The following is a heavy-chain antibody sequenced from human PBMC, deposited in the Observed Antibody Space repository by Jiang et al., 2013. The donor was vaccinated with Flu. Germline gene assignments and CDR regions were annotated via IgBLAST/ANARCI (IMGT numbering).Heavy chain of an antibody. CDR1: GYTFTGYY. J-gene: IGHJ5*02. CDR3: TRGASVSSTGWYRRWFDP. CDR2: IDPKSGGT. V-gene: IGHV1-2*04. Sequence: VQLVESGAEVKKPGASVKVSCKASGYTFTGYYLHWVRQAPGQGLEWVGWIDPKSGGTKYAQKFQGWVTMTRDTAISTAYMELSRLKSDDTALYYCTRGASVSSTGWYRRWFDPGPGNPGHRLL. D-gene: IGHD6-19*01.